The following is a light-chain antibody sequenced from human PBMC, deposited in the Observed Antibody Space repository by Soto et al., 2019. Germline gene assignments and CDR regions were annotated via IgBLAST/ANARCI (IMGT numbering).Light chain of an antibody. CDR3: CSYAGSYTWV. CDR1: SSDVGGYNY. Sequence: QSVLTQPRSVSGSPGQSVTLSCTGTSSDVGGYNYVSWYQQHPGKAPKLMIDDVNKRPSGVPDRFSGSRSGNTASLTISGLQAEDEADYYSCSYAGSYTWVFGGGTKLTVL. CDR2: DVN. V-gene: IGLV2-11*01. J-gene: IGLJ3*02.